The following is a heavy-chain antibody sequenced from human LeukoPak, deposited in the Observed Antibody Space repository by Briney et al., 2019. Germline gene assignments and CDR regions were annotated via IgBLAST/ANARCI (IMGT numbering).Heavy chain of an antibody. CDR1: GDTFSAYD. CDR3: ARNSWYEY. V-gene: IGHV1-2*02. CDR2: INPNSGAT. Sequence: ASVKVSCRVSGDTFSAYDINWVRQAPGQGLEWMGWINPNSGATDYAQKFQGRVTMTRDTSISTTYMELSSLRFDDTAVYYCARNSWYEYWGQGTLVTVSS. D-gene: IGHD6-13*01. J-gene: IGHJ4*02.